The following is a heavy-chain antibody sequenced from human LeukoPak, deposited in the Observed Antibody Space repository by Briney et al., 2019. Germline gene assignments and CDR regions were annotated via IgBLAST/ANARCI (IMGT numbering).Heavy chain of an antibody. CDR1: GYTFTGYY. D-gene: IGHD2-2*01. CDR3: ARVGYCSSTSCHRGGDNWFDP. V-gene: IGHV1-2*02. Sequence: PGASVKVSCKASGYTFTGYYMHWVRQAPGQGLEWMGWINPNSGGTNYAQKFQGRVTMTRDTSISTAYMELSRLRSDDTAVYYCARVGYCSSTSCHRGGDNWFDPWGQGTLVTVSS. J-gene: IGHJ5*02. CDR2: INPNSGGT.